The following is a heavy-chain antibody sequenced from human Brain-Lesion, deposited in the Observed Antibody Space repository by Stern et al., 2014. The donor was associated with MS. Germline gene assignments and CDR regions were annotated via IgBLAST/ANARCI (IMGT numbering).Heavy chain of an antibody. Sequence: VQLVESGAEVKKPGASVQVSCKASGYTFTGYYMHWVRQAPGQGLEWMGWINPKSGGTNYAQKFQGWVTMTRDTSINTAYMELSRLRSDDTAVYYCATYYYDSTGYNDFWGQGTLVTVSS. V-gene: IGHV1-2*04. CDR2: INPKSGGT. D-gene: IGHD3-22*01. CDR3: ATYYYDSTGYNDF. J-gene: IGHJ4*02. CDR1: GYTFTGYY.